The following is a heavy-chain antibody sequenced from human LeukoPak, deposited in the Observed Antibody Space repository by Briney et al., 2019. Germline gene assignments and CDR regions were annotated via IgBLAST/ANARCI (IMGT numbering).Heavy chain of an antibody. Sequence: SETLSLTCTISGGSITTSHWWSWVRQSPGTGLEWIRQIYHRGNTNYNPSLKSRVSMSVDKSKNQFSLILNSVTAADTAVYYCVLDKGWGRGWYFEVWGRGTLVSVSS. D-gene: IGHD3-16*01. CDR1: GGSITTSHW. V-gene: IGHV4-4*02. CDR2: IYHRGNT. CDR3: VLDKGWGRGWYFEV. J-gene: IGHJ2*01.